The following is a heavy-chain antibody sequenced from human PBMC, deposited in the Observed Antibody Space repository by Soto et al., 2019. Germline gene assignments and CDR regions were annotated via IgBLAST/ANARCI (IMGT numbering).Heavy chain of an antibody. Sequence: LPLSYAVDWGTFRDYYWRWIRQPPGKGLEWIGEIYHSGSTNYNPSLKSRVTISVDKSKNQFSLKLSSVTAADTAVYYCAIDRGRYYMDVWGKGTTVTVS. V-gene: IGHV4-34*01. CDR2: IYHSGST. J-gene: IGHJ6*03. CDR3: AIDRGRYYMDV. CDR1: WGTFRDYY. D-gene: IGHD6-25*01.